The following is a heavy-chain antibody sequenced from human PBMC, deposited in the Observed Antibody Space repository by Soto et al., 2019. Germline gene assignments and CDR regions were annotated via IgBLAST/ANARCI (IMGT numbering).Heavy chain of an antibody. CDR2: ISGSGGST. V-gene: IGHV3-23*01. D-gene: IGHD1-26*01. CDR3: ATRPGGGGTYPPCSAP. J-gene: IGHJ5*02. CDR1: GFTFSSYA. Sequence: GGSLRLSCAASGFTFSSYAMSWVRQAPGKGLEWVSAISGSGGSTYYADSVKGRFTISRDNSKNTLYLQMNSLSAEDTAVYYFATRPGGGGTYPPCSAPWGRGPLAPVSP.